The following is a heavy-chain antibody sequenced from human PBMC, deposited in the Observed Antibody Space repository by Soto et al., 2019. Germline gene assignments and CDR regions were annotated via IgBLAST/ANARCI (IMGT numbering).Heavy chain of an antibody. D-gene: IGHD6-13*01. CDR3: ARVYSSSWYGASWFDP. Sequence: ASVKVSCKASGYTFTSYDINWVRQATGQGLEWLGWMNPNSGNTGYAQKFQGRVTMTRNTSISTAYMELSSLRSEDTAVYYCARVYSSSWYGASWFDPWGQGTLVTVS. J-gene: IGHJ5*02. CDR2: MNPNSGNT. V-gene: IGHV1-8*01. CDR1: GYTFTSYD.